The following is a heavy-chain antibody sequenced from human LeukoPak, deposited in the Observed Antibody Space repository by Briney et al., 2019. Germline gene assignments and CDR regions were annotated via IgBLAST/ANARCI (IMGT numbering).Heavy chain of an antibody. Sequence: SQTLSLTCTVSGGSISSGSYYWSWIRQPAGKGLEWIGRIYTSGSTNYNPSLKSRVTISVDTSKNQFSLKLSSVTAADTAVYYCARGGPDYYYYYMDVWGKGTTVTVS. CDR2: IYTSGST. CDR1: GGSISSGSYY. CDR3: ARGGPDYYYYYMDV. J-gene: IGHJ6*03. V-gene: IGHV4-61*02.